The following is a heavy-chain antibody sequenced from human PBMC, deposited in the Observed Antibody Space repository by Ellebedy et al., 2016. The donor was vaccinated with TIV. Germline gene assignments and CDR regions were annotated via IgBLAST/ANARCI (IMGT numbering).Heavy chain of an antibody. V-gene: IGHV5-51*01. J-gene: IGHJ4*02. CDR3: ARLVSRGTYGFDY. CDR2: IYPGDSQT. CDR1: EYSFTNYW. D-gene: IGHD2-15*01. Sequence: GESLKISCKGPEYSFTNYWIAWVRQMPGKGLEWMGMIYPGDSQTRYSPSFQGQVTISADKSVSNAYLPWSRLKASDTAIDHCARLVSRGTYGFDYWGQGTLVTVSS.